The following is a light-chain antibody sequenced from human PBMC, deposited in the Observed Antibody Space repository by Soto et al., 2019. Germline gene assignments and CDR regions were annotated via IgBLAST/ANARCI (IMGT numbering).Light chain of an antibody. CDR3: IAYATSSTWV. J-gene: IGLJ3*02. V-gene: IGLV2-14*01. CDR1: SSDVGGYNY. Sequence: QSALTQPASVSGSPGQSITISCTGTSSDVGGYNYVSWYQQHPGKAPKLMIYEVSNRPSGVSNRFSGSKSGNTASLTISRLRPEDESTYFCIAYATSSTWVFGGGTKLTVL. CDR2: EVS.